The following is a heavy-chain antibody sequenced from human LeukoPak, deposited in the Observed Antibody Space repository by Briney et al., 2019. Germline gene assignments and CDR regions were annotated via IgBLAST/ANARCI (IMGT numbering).Heavy chain of an antibody. CDR2: IYHSGST. V-gene: IGHV4-4*02. CDR1: GGSISSSNW. D-gene: IGHD3-3*01. J-gene: IGHJ4*02. CDR3: ARSPYYDFWSGYLTHFDY. Sequence: SGTLSLTCAVSGGSISSSNWWSWVRQPPGKGLEWIGEIYHSGSTNYNPSLKSRVTISVDKSKNQFSLKLSSVTAADTAVYYRARSPYYDFWSGYLTHFDYWGQGTLVTVSS.